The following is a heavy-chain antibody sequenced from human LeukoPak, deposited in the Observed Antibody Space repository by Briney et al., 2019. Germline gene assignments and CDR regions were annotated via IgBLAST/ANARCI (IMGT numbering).Heavy chain of an antibody. D-gene: IGHD1-7*01. CDR2: INHSGST. J-gene: IGHJ5*02. CDR1: GGSISSYY. V-gene: IGHV4-34*01. Sequence: SETLSLTCTVSGGSISSYYWSWIRQPPGKGLEWIGEINHSGSTNYNPSLKSRVTISVDTSKNQFSLKLSSVTAADTAVYYCARVGTGTTRDNWFDPWGQGTLVTVSS. CDR3: ARVGTGTTRDNWFDP.